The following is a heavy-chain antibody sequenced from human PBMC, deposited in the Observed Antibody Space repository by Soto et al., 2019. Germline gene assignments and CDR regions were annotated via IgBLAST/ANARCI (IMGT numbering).Heavy chain of an antibody. V-gene: IGHV3-33*01. Sequence: GGSLRLSCAASGFTFSSYGMHWVRQAPGKGLEWVAVIWYDGSNKYNADSVKGRFTISRDNSKNTLYLQMNSLRAEDTAVYYCAREFWSGPFDYWGQGTLVTVS. CDR3: AREFWSGPFDY. CDR1: GFTFSSYG. CDR2: IWYDGSNK. D-gene: IGHD3-3*01. J-gene: IGHJ4*02.